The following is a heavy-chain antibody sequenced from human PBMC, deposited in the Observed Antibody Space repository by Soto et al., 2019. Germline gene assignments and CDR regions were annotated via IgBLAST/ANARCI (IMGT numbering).Heavy chain of an antibody. CDR3: ARGAAAGTLYYYGMDV. Sequence: GESLKISCKGSGYSFTSYWISWVRQMPGKGLEWMGRIDPSDSYTNYSPSFQGHVTISADKSISTAYLQWSSLKASDTAMYYCARGAAAGTLYYYGMDVWGQGTTVTVSS. J-gene: IGHJ6*02. CDR2: IDPSDSYT. CDR1: GYSFTSYW. V-gene: IGHV5-10-1*01. D-gene: IGHD6-13*01.